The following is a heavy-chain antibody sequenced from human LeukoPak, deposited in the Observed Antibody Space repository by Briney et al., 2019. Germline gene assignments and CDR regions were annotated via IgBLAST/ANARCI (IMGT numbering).Heavy chain of an antibody. CDR3: AKEGIGYCSSTSCYSDY. D-gene: IGHD2-2*03. CDR2: IWYDGSNK. J-gene: IGHJ4*02. Sequence: GGSLRLSCAASGFTFSSYGMHWVRQAPGKGLEWVAVIWYDGSNKYYADSVKGRFTISRDNSKNTLHLQMNSLRAEDTAVYYCAKEGIGYCSSTSCYSDYWGQGTLVTVCS. V-gene: IGHV3-33*06. CDR1: GFTFSSYG.